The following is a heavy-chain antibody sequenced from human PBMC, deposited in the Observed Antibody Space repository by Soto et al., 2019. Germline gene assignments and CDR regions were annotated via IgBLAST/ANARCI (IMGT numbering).Heavy chain of an antibody. D-gene: IGHD6-13*01. CDR1: GFTFSSYS. V-gene: IGHV3-48*02. J-gene: IGHJ6*02. Sequence: PGGSLRLSCAASGFTFSSYSMNWVRQAPGKGLEWVSYISSSSSTIYYADSVKGRFTISRDNAKNSLYLQMNSLRDEDTAVYYCARDPRYSSSWLDGMDVWGQGTTVTVSS. CDR3: ARDPRYSSSWLDGMDV. CDR2: ISSSSSTI.